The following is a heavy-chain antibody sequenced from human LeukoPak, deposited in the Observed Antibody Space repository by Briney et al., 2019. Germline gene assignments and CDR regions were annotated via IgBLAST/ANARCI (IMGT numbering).Heavy chain of an antibody. J-gene: IGHJ4*02. D-gene: IGHD3-10*01. CDR3: AKNGHGSGRYYPRTKYYFDY. CDR1: GFTFSHYG. V-gene: IGHV3-23*01. CDR2: ISGSGGST. Sequence: GGSLRLSCAASGFTFSHYGMHWVRQAPGKGLEWVSAISGSGGSTYYADFVKGRFTISRDNSKNTLYLQMNSLRAEDTAVYYCAKNGHGSGRYYPRTKYYFDYWGQGTLVTVSS.